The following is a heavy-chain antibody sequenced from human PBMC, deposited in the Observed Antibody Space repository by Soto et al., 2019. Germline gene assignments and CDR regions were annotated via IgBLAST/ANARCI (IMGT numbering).Heavy chain of an antibody. CDR2: ITATGDRT. CDR1: GSRFSSYS. V-gene: IGHV3-23*01. D-gene: IGHD3-10*02. CDR3: ATMIGYFEY. J-gene: IGHJ4*02. Sequence: PGGSLRLSCAHSGSRFSSYSMSWVRQTPGRGMEWVAAITATGDRTYYADSVTGRFTISRDNSKMTHCLRMTSLRAEDTAMYYCATMIGYFEYWGQGTPVTVSS.